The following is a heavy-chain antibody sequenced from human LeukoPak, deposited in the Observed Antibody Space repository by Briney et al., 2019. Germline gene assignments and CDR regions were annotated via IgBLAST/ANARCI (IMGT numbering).Heavy chain of an antibody. CDR3: AGDVPDTAMVTERYFDY. J-gene: IGHJ4*02. V-gene: IGHV3-21*01. CDR2: ISSSSSYI. Sequence: GGSLRLSCAASGFTFSSYSMNWVRQAPGKGLEWVSSISSSSSYIYYADSVKGRFTISRDNAKNSLYLQMNSLRAEDTAVYYCAGDVPDTAMVTERYFDYWGQGTLVTVSS. D-gene: IGHD5-18*01. CDR1: GFTFSSYS.